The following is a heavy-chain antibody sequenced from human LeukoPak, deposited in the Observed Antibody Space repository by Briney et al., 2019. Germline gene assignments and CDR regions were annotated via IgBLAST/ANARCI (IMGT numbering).Heavy chain of an antibody. Sequence: GGSLRLSCAASGFTFSTYNMNWVRQAPGKGLEWVSSITSGRGYTYYADSVKGRFTTSRDNAKNSLSLRLDSLRAEDTAVYYCARGHYDVLTSSYKWTPDYWGQGILVTVSS. CDR3: ARGHYDVLTSSYKWTPDY. CDR2: ITSGRGYT. V-gene: IGHV3-21*06. J-gene: IGHJ4*02. CDR1: GFTFSTYN. D-gene: IGHD3-9*01.